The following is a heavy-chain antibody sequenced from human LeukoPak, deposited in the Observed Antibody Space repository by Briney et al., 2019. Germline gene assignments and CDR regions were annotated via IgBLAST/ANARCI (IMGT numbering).Heavy chain of an antibody. J-gene: IGHJ5*02. CDR1: GFTFSSYW. CDR2: INSDGSST. CDR3: ARDSYYYDSSGYYHWFDP. V-gene: IGHV3-74*01. D-gene: IGHD3-22*01. Sequence: GGSLRLSCAASGFTFSSYWMHWVRHAPGKGLVWVSRINSDGSSTSYADSVKGRFTISRDNAKNTLYLQMNSLRAEDTAVYYCARDSYYYDSSGYYHWFDPWGQGTLVTVSS.